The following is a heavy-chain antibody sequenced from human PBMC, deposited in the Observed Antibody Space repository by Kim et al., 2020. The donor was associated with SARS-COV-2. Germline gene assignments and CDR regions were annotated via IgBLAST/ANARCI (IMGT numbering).Heavy chain of an antibody. Sequence: GGSLRLSCTASGFTFGDYAMSWVRQAPGKGLEWVGFIRSKAYGGTTEYAASVKGRFTISRDDSKSIAYPQMNSLKTEDTAVYYCSRDKEAEDTPWYYYFRMDVWGQGTTVTVSS. CDR3: SRDKEAEDTPWYYYFRMDV. CDR1: GFTFGDYA. CDR2: IRSKAYGGTT. J-gene: IGHJ6*02. V-gene: IGHV3-49*04. D-gene: IGHD5-18*01.